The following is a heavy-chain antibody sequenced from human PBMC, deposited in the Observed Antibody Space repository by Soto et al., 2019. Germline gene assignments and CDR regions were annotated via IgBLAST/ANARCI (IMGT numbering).Heavy chain of an antibody. CDR3: TKDTCGAWDS. D-gene: IGHD4-17*01. CDR2: INPESTTL. Sequence: EAQLVESGGGLVQPGGSLTLSCKASEITLNIYWMHWIRQAPGKGLVWVSRINPESTTLTSADSVTGRFTISRDSAKNTLYLQMNGLSAQDTAIYYWTKDTCGAWDSWGQGTLVTASS. J-gene: IGHJ4*02. CDR1: EITLNIYW. V-gene: IGHV3-74*01.